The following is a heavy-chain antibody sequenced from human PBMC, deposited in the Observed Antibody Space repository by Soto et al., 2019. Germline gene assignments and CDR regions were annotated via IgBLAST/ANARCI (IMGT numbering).Heavy chain of an antibody. Sequence: EVHLVESGGGLIQPGGCLRLCCAASGFTFSSSEIYLVRQAPGKGLEWVSYIHPSGQPIFYADSVKGRFTISRDNAKNSLYLQISSLRAEDSAVYYCARRASRWGQGTMVTVSS. D-gene: IGHD1-26*01. CDR3: ARRASR. V-gene: IGHV3-48*03. J-gene: IGHJ3*01. CDR1: GFTFSSSE. CDR2: IHPSGQPI.